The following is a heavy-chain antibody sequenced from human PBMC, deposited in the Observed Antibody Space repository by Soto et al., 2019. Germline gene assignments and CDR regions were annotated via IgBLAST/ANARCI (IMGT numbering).Heavy chain of an antibody. CDR3: ARAPLTTVTTVHYYYYMDV. Sequence: PSETLSLTCTVSGGSISSYYWSWIRQPPGKGLEWIGYIYYSGSTNYNPSLKSRVTISVDTSKNQFSLKLSSVTAADTAVYYCARAPLTTVTTVHYYYYMDVWGKGTTVTVS. CDR2: IYYSGST. CDR1: GGSISSYY. D-gene: IGHD4-4*01. J-gene: IGHJ6*03. V-gene: IGHV4-59*08.